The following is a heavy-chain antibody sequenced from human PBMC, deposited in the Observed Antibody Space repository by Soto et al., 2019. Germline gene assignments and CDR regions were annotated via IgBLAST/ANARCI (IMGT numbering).Heavy chain of an antibody. CDR3: ARTKCSGGSCYSWSLDY. Sequence: SETLSLTCTVSGGSITTGGYYWSWIRQLPGKGLEWIGHRYYSESTYYNPSLKSRVSISLDTSKNQFSLKLSFVTAADTAMYYCARTKCSGGSCYSWSLDYWGQVTPVTVSS. CDR2: RYYSEST. V-gene: IGHV4-31*03. J-gene: IGHJ4*02. D-gene: IGHD2-15*01. CDR1: GGSITTGGYY.